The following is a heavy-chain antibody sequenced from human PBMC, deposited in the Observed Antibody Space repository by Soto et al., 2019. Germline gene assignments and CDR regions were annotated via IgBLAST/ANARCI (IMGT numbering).Heavy chain of an antibody. V-gene: IGHV1-2*02. CDR1: GYTFTGDY. J-gene: IGHJ4*02. D-gene: IGHD1-20*01. CDR3: ARIPNPYNWNDFDY. Sequence: ASVKGAWKASGYTFTGDYMHWVRQAPGQGLEWMGWINPNSGGTNYAQKFQGRVTMTRDTSISTAYMELSRLRSDDTAVYYCARIPNPYNWNDFDYWGQGTLVTVSS. CDR2: INPNSGGT.